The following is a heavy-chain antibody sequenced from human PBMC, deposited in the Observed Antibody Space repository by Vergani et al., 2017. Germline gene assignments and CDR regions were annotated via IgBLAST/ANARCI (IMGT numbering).Heavy chain of an antibody. CDR2: ISSSSSYI. CDR3: ARGPYSSGWYGDY. CDR1: GFTFSSYS. Sequence: EVQLVESGGGLVKPGGSLRLSCAASGFTFSSYSMNWVRHAPGKGLEWVSSISSSSSYIYYADSVKGRFTISRDNAKNSLYLQMNSLRAEDTAVYYCARGPYSSGWYGDYWGQGTLVTVSS. J-gene: IGHJ4*02. V-gene: IGHV3-21*01. D-gene: IGHD6-19*01.